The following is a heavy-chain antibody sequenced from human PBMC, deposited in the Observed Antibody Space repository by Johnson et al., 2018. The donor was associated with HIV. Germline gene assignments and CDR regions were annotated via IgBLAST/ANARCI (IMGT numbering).Heavy chain of an antibody. CDR1: GFTFSYYS. CDR3: AREPLGNYVLGYAFDI. D-gene: IGHD1-7*01. Sequence: QVQLVESGGGSLQSGGSLRLSCAASGFTFSYYSMHWVRQAPGKGLEWVALTSYDESDKFYADSVKGRFIISRDNSKNTLCLQMGSLTTEDMAVYYCAREPLGNYVLGYAFDIWGQGTMVTVSS. J-gene: IGHJ3*02. V-gene: IGHV3-30*14. CDR2: TSYDESDK.